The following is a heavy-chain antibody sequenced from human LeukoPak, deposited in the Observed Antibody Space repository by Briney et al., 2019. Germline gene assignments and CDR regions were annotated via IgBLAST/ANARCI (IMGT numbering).Heavy chain of an antibody. CDR2: IYYSGST. CDR3: ARATAGYDILTGYYPNWFDP. V-gene: IGHV4-59*01. D-gene: IGHD3-9*01. Sequence: SETLSLTCTVSGGSISSYYWSWLRQPPGKGLEGIGYIYYSGSTNYNPSLKSRVTISVDTSKNQFSLKLSSVTAADTAVYYCARATAGYDILTGYYPNWFDPWGQGTLVTVSS. CDR1: GGSISSYY. J-gene: IGHJ5*02.